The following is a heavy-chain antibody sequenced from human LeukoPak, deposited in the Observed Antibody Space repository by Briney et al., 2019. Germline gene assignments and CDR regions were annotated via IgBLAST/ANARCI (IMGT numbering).Heavy chain of an antibody. CDR1: GGSISSYY. V-gene: IGHV4-59*01. Sequence: SETLSLTCTVSGGSISSYYWSWIRQPPGKGLEWIGYIYYSGSTNYNPSLKSRVTISVDTSKNQFSLKLGSVTAADTAVYYCARHEAGPYFDYWGQGTLVTVSS. J-gene: IGHJ4*02. CDR2: IYYSGST. CDR3: ARHEAGPYFDY. D-gene: IGHD6-13*01.